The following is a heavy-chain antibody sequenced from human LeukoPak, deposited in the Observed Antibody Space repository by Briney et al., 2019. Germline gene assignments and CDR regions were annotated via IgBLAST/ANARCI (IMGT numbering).Heavy chain of an antibody. D-gene: IGHD3-3*01. CDR1: GFTFSSYG. CDR3: AKDHYDFWSGYPTSNYYYYMDV. CDR2: IRYDGSNK. V-gene: IGHV3-30*02. Sequence: GGSLRLSCAASGFTFSSYGMHWVRQAPGKGLEWVAFIRYDGSNKYYADSVKGRFTIPRDNSKNTLYLQMNSLRAEDTAVYYCAKDHYDFWSGYPTSNYYYYMDVWGKGTTVTVSS. J-gene: IGHJ6*03.